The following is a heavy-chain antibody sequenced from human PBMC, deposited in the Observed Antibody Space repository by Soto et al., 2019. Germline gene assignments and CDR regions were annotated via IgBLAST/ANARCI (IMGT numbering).Heavy chain of an antibody. V-gene: IGHV3-74*01. CDR1: GFTFSSYW. Sequence: PGGSLRLSCAASGFTFSSYWMHWVRQVPGKGLVWVSRLYTDGSRTSYADSVKGRFTISRDNAKNTLYFQMKSLRAEDTVVYYCEGGGGVYYYLAFWGKGTTVPVS. J-gene: IGHJ6*03. D-gene: IGHD3-16*01. CDR2: LYTDGSRT. CDR3: EGGGGVYYYLAF.